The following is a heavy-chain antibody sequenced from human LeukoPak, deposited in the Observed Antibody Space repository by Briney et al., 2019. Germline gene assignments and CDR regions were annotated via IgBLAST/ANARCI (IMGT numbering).Heavy chain of an antibody. CDR1: GGSFTAFY. J-gene: IGHJ6*02. CDR3: ATSEWDTAGPYYDYGMDV. D-gene: IGHD1-26*01. CDR2: INHSGAT. V-gene: IGHV4-34*01. Sequence: SETLSLTCAVSGGSFTAFYWLWIRQAPGKGLEWIGEINHSGATTYSPSLKSRVSISVDTSTNQFSLKLSSVTAADTAVYYCATSEWDTAGPYYDYGMDVWGQGTTVIVSS.